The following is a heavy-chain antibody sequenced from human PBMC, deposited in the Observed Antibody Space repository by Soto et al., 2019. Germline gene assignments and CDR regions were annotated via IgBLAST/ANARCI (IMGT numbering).Heavy chain of an antibody. D-gene: IGHD2-2*01. J-gene: IGHJ6*02. CDR1: GYTFTSYG. V-gene: IGHV1-18*04. CDR3: ARDRCSSTSCYLYYYYGMDV. Sequence: ASVNVSCKASGYTFTSYGISWVRQAPGQGLEWMGWISAYNGNTNYAQKLQGRVTMTTDTSTSTAYMELRSLRSDDTAVYYCARDRCSSTSCYLYYYYGMDVWGQGTTVTVSS. CDR2: ISAYNGNT.